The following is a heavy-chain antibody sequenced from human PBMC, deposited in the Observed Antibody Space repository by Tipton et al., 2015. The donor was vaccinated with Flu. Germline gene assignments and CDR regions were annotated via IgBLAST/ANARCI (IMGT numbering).Heavy chain of an antibody. D-gene: IGHD2-2*01. J-gene: IGHJ4*02. V-gene: IGHV4-31*01. CDR3: ARATYQSGVVPASSPYFDS. Sequence: LRLSCTVSGGTISVDGYYWSWVRQHPGKGLEWIGYIYYSGSTYYNPSLKSLLTISVDTSKNQFSLKMSSVTAADTAIYYCARATYQSGVVPASSPYFDSWGQGTLVTVSS. CDR1: GGTISVDGYY. CDR2: IYYSGST.